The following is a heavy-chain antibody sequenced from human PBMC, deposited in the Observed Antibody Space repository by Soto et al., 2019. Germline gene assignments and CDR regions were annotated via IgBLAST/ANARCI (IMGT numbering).Heavy chain of an antibody. J-gene: IGHJ4*02. V-gene: IGHV3-74*01. D-gene: IGHD4-4*01. Sequence: EVHLVESGGGLAQAGGSLRLSCAASGFTFTDYWTHWVRQAPGKGLVWVSRINSDGSRTSYADSVTGRFTISRDNAKNTLYQQMNSLRVEDTALYYCARETYRGFYFDYWGQGTLVTVSS. CDR1: GFTFTDYW. CDR3: ARETYRGFYFDY. CDR2: INSDGSRT.